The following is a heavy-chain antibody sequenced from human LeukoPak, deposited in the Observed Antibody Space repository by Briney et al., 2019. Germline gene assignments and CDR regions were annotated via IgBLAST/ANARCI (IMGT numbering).Heavy chain of an antibody. CDR2: IIPIFGTA. CDR3: AREVCSSTSCNFDY. CDR1: GGTFSSYA. D-gene: IGHD2-2*01. V-gene: IGHV1-69*06. J-gene: IGHJ4*02. Sequence: GSSVKVSCKASGGTFSSYAISWVRQAPEQGLEWMGGIIPIFGTANYAQKFQGRVTITADKSTSTAYMELSSLRSEDTAVYYCAREVCSSTSCNFDYWGQGTLVTVSS.